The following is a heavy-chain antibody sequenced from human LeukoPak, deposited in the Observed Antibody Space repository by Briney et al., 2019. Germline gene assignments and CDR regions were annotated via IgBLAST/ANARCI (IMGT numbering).Heavy chain of an antibody. CDR1: GYTFTGYY. D-gene: IGHD3-22*01. V-gene: IGHV1-2*02. CDR2: INPNSGGT. CDR3: AGTYYYDSSGPHRYFDL. Sequence: ASVKVSCKASGYTFTGYYMHWVRQAPGQGLEWMGWINPNSGGTNYAQKFQGRVTMTRDTSISTAYMELSRLRSDDTAVYYCAGTYYYDSSGPHRYFDLWGRGTLVTVSS. J-gene: IGHJ2*01.